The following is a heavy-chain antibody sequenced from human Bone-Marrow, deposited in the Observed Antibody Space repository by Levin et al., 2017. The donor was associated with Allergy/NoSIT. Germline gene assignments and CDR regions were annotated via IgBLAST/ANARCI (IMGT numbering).Heavy chain of an antibody. V-gene: IGHV4-31*02. CDR1: GDSISRADYY. CDR3: ARSRTCSGGTCSSVVGWLDP. J-gene: IGHJ5*02. D-gene: IGHD2-15*01. CDR2: IYYNGGT. Sequence: PSETLSLTCTVSGDSISRADYYWNWIRQLPGTGLEWIGYIYYNGGTYYNPSLKSRLTFSVDMSKNQFSLKLSSVTAADTAMYYCARSRTCSGGTCSSVVGWLDPWGQGMPVTVSS.